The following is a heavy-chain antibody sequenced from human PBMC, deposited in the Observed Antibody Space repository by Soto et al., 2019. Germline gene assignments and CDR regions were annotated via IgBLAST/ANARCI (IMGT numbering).Heavy chain of an antibody. CDR3: ARDPNDSSAYYHHYYDGMDV. CDR1: GYTFTSYG. D-gene: IGHD3-22*01. J-gene: IGHJ6*02. V-gene: IGHV1-3*01. Sequence: QIPLMQCGAEVKKPGASVKVSCKASGYTFTSYGIHWVRQAPGQRLEWTGWINAGNGNTKYSEKFQGRVTITRDTSASTAYLERSSLRSEDTAVYYCARDPNDSSAYYHHYYDGMDVWGQGTTGTVSS. CDR2: INAGNGNT.